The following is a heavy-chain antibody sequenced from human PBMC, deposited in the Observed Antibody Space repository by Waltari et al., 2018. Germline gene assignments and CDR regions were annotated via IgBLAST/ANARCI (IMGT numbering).Heavy chain of an antibody. CDR2: FIYNGNT. CDR1: GGSISSTSYY. V-gene: IGHV4-39*01. CDR3: ARPGRVGGGSLMGLDY. D-gene: IGHD2-15*01. Sequence: QLQLQESGPGLVKPSETLSLICSISGGSISSTSYYLGWIRQPPGKGLEWIGSFIYNGNTYYNPSHKSRISFFVDTAKNQFLLQLRSVTAADTAMYYCARPGRVGGGSLMGLDYWGQGTLVTVSS. J-gene: IGHJ4*02.